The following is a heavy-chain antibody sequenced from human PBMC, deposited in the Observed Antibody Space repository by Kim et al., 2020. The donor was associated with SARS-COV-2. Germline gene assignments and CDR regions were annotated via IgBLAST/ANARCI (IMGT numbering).Heavy chain of an antibody. Sequence: GGSLRLSCAASGFTFSSYGMHWVRQAPGKGLEWVAVIWYDGSNKYYADSVKGRFTISRDNSKNTLYLQMNSLRAEDTAVYYCARDRYHLRGLFDYWGQGTLVTVSS. J-gene: IGHJ4*02. CDR3: ARDRYHLRGLFDY. V-gene: IGHV3-33*01. CDR1: GFTFSSYG. CDR2: IWYDGSNK. D-gene: IGHD4-17*01.